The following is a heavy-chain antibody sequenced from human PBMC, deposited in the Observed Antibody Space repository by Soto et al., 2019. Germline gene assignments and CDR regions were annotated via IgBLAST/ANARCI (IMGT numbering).Heavy chain of an antibody. CDR1: GGTFSSYA. D-gene: IGHD3-3*01. CDR3: ARMGRFLEWLSSWFDP. CDR2: IIPIFGTA. Sequence: VKVSCKASGGTFSSYAISWVRQAPGQGLEWMGGIIPIFGTANYAQKFQGRVTITADESTSTAYMELSSLRSEDTAVYYCARMGRFLEWLSSWFDPWGQGTLVTVSS. J-gene: IGHJ5*02. V-gene: IGHV1-69*13.